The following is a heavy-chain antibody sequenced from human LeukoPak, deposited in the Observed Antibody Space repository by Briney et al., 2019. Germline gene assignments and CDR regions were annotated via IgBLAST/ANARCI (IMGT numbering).Heavy chain of an antibody. D-gene: IGHD3-10*01. Sequence: SETLSLTCAVYGGSFSGYYWSWIRQPPGKGLEWIGKINHSGSTNYNPSLKSRVTISVDTSKNQFSLKLSSVTAADTAVYYCARGPYGSGTLRSRNWFDPWGQGTLVTVSS. CDR2: INHSGST. J-gene: IGHJ5*02. V-gene: IGHV4-34*01. CDR1: GGSFSGYY. CDR3: ARGPYGSGTLRSRNWFDP.